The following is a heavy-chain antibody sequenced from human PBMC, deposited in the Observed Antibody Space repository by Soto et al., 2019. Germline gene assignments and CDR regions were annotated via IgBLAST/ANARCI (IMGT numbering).Heavy chain of an antibody. D-gene: IGHD6-19*01. Sequence: SETVSLTCTVSGGSVSSGRFYWSWIRQPPGKGLEWIGYIYYSGSTKYNSSLRSRVTISVDTSKNQFSLKLTSVTAADTAVYYSARSGSGSGWLGGQGTLVTVSS. CDR1: GGSVSSGRFY. CDR3: ARSGSGSGWL. CDR2: IYYSGST. V-gene: IGHV4-61*01. J-gene: IGHJ4*02.